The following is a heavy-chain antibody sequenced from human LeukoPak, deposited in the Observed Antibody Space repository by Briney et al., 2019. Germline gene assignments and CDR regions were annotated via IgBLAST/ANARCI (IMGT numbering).Heavy chain of an antibody. CDR2: ISYDGSNK. Sequence: GGSLRLSCAASGFTFSSYAMHWVRQAPGKGLEWVAVISYDGSNKYYADSVKGRFTISRDNSKNTLYLQMNSLRAGDTAVYYCARGLGGSSGWYGWYFDLWGRGTLVTVSS. V-gene: IGHV3-30-3*01. D-gene: IGHD6-19*01. J-gene: IGHJ2*01. CDR1: GFTFSSYA. CDR3: ARGLGGSSGWYGWYFDL.